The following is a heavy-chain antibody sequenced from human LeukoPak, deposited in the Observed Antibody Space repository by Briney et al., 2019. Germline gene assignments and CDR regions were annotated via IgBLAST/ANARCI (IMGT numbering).Heavy chain of an antibody. CDR1: GFTFSNYW. CDR3: AREIYGEDFFDY. Sequence: GGSLRLSCAASGFTFSNYWMSWVRQAPGKGLEWVANIKQDESKKYYVDSVKGRFTISRDNAKNSLYLQMNSLRAEDTAAYYCAREIYGEDFFDYWGQGTLVTVSS. CDR2: IKQDESKK. J-gene: IGHJ4*02. V-gene: IGHV3-7*01. D-gene: IGHD3-10*01.